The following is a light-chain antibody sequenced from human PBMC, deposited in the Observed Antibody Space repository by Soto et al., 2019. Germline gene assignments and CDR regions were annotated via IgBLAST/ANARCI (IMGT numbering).Light chain of an antibody. V-gene: IGLV2-14*01. CDR2: DVS. J-gene: IGLJ2*01. CDR3: SSYTSSSTLV. Sequence: QCALTQPASVSGSPGQSITISCTGTSSDIGRYNYVSWYQQYPGKAPKFMIYDVSNRPSGVSNRFSGSKSGNTASLTISGLQAEDEADYYCSSYTSSSTLVFGGGTQLTVL. CDR1: SSDIGRYNY.